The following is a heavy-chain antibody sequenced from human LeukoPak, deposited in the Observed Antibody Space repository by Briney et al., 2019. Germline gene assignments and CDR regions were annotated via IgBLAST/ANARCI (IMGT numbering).Heavy chain of an antibody. J-gene: IGHJ4*02. D-gene: IGHD1-26*01. V-gene: IGHV3-73*01. CDR1: GFTFSGSA. Sequence: GGSLRLSCAASGFTFSGSAMHWVRQASGKGLEWVGRIRSKANSYATAYAASVKGRFTISRDDSKNTAYLQMNSLKTEDTAVYYCTRLGSGSYLNGDYWGQGTLVTVSS. CDR3: TRLGSGSYLNGDY. CDR2: IRSKANSYAT.